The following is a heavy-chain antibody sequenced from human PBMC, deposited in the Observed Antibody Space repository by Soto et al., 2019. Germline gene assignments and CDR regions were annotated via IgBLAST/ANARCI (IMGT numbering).Heavy chain of an antibody. J-gene: IGHJ4*02. Sequence: PSEPLSLTCTVSGGSISSSSYYWGWIRQPPGKGLEWIGSIYYSGSTYYNPSLKSRVTISVDTSKNQFSLKLSSVTAADTAVYYCAGSLELEEYDSSGYYQVYFDYWGQGTLVTVSS. V-gene: IGHV4-39*01. CDR2: IYYSGST. D-gene: IGHD3-22*01. CDR1: GGSISSSSYY. CDR3: AGSLELEEYDSSGYYQVYFDY.